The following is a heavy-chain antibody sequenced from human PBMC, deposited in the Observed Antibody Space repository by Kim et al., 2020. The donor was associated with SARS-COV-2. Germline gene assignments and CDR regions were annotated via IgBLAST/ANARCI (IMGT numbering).Heavy chain of an antibody. CDR3: AKRGGSGSYYDY. D-gene: IGHD3-10*01. Sequence: YYADSVKGRFTTSRDNSKNPLYLKMNSLRAEDTAVYYCAKRGGSGSYYDYWGQGTLVTVSS. J-gene: IGHJ4*02. V-gene: IGHV3-23*01.